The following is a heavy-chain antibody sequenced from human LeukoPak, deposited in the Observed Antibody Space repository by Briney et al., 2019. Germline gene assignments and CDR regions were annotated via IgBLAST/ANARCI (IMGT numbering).Heavy chain of an antibody. D-gene: IGHD3-22*01. J-gene: IGHJ4*02. CDR2: ISYTGNT. Sequence: SETLSLTCTVSGGSIISSSYYWGWIRQPPGRGLEWIGTISYTGNTYYNPSLKSRVTISVDTSKNQFSLKLSSVTAADTTVYYCARQDSSGYYDYYFDYWGQGTLVTVSS. CDR3: ARQDSSGYYDYYFDY. CDR1: GGSIISSSYY. V-gene: IGHV4-39*01.